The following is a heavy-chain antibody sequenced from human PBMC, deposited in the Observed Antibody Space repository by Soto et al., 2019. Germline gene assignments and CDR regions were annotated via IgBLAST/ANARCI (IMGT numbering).Heavy chain of an antibody. J-gene: IGHJ4*02. V-gene: IGHV3-33*01. CDR2: IWYDGSNK. Sequence: GGSLRLSCAASGFTFSSYGMHWVRQAPGKGLEWVAVIWYDGSNKYYADSVKGRFTISRDNSKNTLYLQMNSLRAEDTAVYYCARDHGYSGYDQPIYYFDYWGQGTLVTVSS. CDR1: GFTFSSYG. D-gene: IGHD5-12*01. CDR3: ARDHGYSGYDQPIYYFDY.